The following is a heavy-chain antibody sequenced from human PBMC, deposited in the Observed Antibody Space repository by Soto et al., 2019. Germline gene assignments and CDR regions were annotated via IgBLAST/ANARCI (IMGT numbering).Heavy chain of an antibody. D-gene: IGHD2-21*02. CDR1: GGSISSYY. CDR3: ARDRCSGGDCYGSNDAFDI. V-gene: IGHV4-59*01. J-gene: IGHJ3*02. CDR2: IYYSGST. Sequence: SETLSLTCTVSGGSISSYYWSWIRQPPGKGLEWIGYIYYSGSTNYNPSLKSRVTISVDTSKNQFSLKLSSVTAADTAMYYCARDRCSGGDCYGSNDAFDIWGQGTMVTVSS.